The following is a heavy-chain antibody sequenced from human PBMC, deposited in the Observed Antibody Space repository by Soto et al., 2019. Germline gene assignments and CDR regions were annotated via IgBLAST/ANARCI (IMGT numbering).Heavy chain of an antibody. J-gene: IGHJ6*02. CDR1: GGSISSSSYY. D-gene: IGHD1-26*01. CDR3: ARQSGDYYYYGMDV. V-gene: IGHV4-39*01. Sequence: PSETLSLTCTVSGGSISSSSYYWGWIRHPPGKGLEWIGSIYYSGSTYYNPSLKSRVTISVDTSKNQFSLKLSSVTAADTAVYYCARQSGDYYYYGMDVWGQGTTVTVSS. CDR2: IYYSGST.